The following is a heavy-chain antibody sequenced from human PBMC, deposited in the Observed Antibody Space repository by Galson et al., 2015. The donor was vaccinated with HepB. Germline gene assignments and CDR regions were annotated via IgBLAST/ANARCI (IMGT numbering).Heavy chain of an antibody. Sequence: SLRLSCAASGFTFSNAWMSWVRQAPGKGLEWVGRIKSKADGGTTDYAAPVKGRFTISRDDSKNTLYLQMNSLKTEDTAVYYCTTDPKRGYYGALVYWGQGTLVTVSS. V-gene: IGHV3-15*01. D-gene: IGHD3-22*01. CDR2: IKSKADGGTT. CDR3: TTDPKRGYYGALVY. CDR1: GFTFSNAW. J-gene: IGHJ4*02.